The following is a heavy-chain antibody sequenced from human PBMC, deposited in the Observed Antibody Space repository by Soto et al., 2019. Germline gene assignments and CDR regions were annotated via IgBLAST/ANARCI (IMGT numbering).Heavy chain of an antibody. J-gene: IGHJ5*02. V-gene: IGHV3-66*01. CDR3: ARDTTAGYNWNYFWFDP. D-gene: IGHD1-7*01. CDR2: IYSGGST. CDR1: GFTVSSNY. Sequence: PVGSLRLSCAASGFTVSSNYMSWVRQAPGKGLEWVSVIYSGGSTYYADSVKGRSTISRDNSKNTLYLQMNSLRAEDTAVYYCARDTTAGYNWNYFWFDPWGQGTLVTVSS.